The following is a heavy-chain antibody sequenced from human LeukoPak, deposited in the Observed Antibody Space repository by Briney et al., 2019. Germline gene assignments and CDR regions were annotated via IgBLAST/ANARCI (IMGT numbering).Heavy chain of an antibody. Sequence: PSETLSLTCTVSGDSINKYFWSWLRQSPGKGLEWIGSVHHSGATYYNPSLNSRLTISADTSKNQFSLKMDSVTAADTAVYYCARINFNPDYWGQGTLVSVSS. CDR2: VHHSGAT. V-gene: IGHV4-4*09. CDR3: ARINFNPDY. D-gene: IGHD1-14*01. J-gene: IGHJ4*02. CDR1: GDSINKYF.